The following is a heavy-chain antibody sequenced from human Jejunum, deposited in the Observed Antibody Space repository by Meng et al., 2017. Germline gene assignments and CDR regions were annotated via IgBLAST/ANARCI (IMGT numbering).Heavy chain of an antibody. V-gene: IGHV3-15*01. Sequence: VELWGLGGGFVKLGGSIRLSCAASGFTFSNVWMSWVRQAPGKGLWWVGRIKTETEGGTTDYGVPVKGRFSISRDDSKNTLYLQMDSLKTEDTAVYYCTTDRVGVTLLQFHHWGQGTLVTVFS. CDR1: GFTFSNVW. J-gene: IGHJ1*01. D-gene: IGHD1-26*01. CDR2: IKTETEGGTT. CDR3: TTDRVGVTLLQFHH.